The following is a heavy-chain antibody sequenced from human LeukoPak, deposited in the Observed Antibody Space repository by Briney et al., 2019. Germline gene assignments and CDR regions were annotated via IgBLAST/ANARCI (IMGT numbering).Heavy chain of an antibody. D-gene: IGHD6-13*01. Sequence: SETLSLTCTVSGGSISSYYWSWIRQPPGKGLEWIGYIYYSGTTNYNPSLKSRVTISVAPSKNQFSLKLRSVTAPDTAVYYCARDRGNYFDYWGQGNLVTVSS. V-gene: IGHV4-59*01. CDR2: IYYSGTT. CDR3: ARDRGNYFDY. CDR1: GGSISSYY. J-gene: IGHJ4*02.